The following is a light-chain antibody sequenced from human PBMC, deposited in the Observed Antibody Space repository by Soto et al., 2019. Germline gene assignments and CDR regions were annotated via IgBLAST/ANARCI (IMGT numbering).Light chain of an antibody. CDR3: QQYNSYVT. J-gene: IGKJ4*01. CDR2: KAS. V-gene: IGKV1-5*03. CDR1: QSVSGW. Sequence: DIQMTQSPSTLSASVGERVSIACRASQSVSGWLAWYQQKPGKAPKLLIYKASALGSGVPSRFSGSGSGTEFTLTITSLQPDDSATYYCQQYNSYVTFGGGTKVDNK.